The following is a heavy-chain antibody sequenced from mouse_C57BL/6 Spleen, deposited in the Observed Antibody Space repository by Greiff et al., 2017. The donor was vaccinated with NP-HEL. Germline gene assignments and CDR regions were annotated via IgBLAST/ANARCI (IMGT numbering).Heavy chain of an antibody. CDR3: ARNPGRDYAMDY. Sequence: EVHLVESGGGLVKPGGSLKLSCAASGFTFSDYGMHWVRQAPEKGLEWVAYISSGSSTIYYADTVKGRFTISRDNAKNTLFLQMTSLRSEDTAMYYCARNPGRDYAMDYWGQGTSVTVSS. J-gene: IGHJ4*01. CDR2: ISSGSSTI. V-gene: IGHV5-17*01. CDR1: GFTFSDYG. D-gene: IGHD4-1*01.